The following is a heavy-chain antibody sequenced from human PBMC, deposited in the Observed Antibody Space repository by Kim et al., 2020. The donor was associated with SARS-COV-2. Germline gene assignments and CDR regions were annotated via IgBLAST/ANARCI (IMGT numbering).Heavy chain of an antibody. V-gene: IGHV3-53*01. Sequence: SADTGKGRFTISRDKSKNTLYLQMTSLGAEDTAVYYCAREDEYYYGMDVWGQGTTVTVSS. CDR3: AREDEYYYGMDV. J-gene: IGHJ6*02.